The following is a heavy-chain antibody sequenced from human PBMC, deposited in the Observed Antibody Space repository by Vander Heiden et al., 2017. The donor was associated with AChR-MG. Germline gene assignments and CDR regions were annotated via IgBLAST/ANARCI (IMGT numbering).Heavy chain of an antibody. CDR1: GGTFSSYA. CDR3: ARVLRFLEWFAPYYGMDV. Sequence: QVQLVQSGAEVKKPGSSVKVSCKASGGTFSSYAISWVRQAPGQGLEWMGGIIPIFGTANYAQKFQGRVTITADESTSTAYMELSSLRSEDTAVYYCARVLRFLEWFAPYYGMDVWGQGTTVTVSS. D-gene: IGHD3-3*01. V-gene: IGHV1-69*01. CDR2: IIPIFGTA. J-gene: IGHJ6*02.